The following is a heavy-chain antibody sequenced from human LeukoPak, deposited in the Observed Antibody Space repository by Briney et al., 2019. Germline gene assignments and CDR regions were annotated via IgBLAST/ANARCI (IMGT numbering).Heavy chain of an antibody. CDR2: INHSGST. D-gene: IGHD3-22*01. J-gene: IGHJ3*02. V-gene: IGHV4-34*01. CDR1: GGSFSGYY. Sequence: KPSETLSLTCAVYGGSFSGYYWSWIRQPPGKGLEWIGEINHSGSTNYNPSLKSRVTISVDTSKNQFSLKLSSVTAADTAVYYCARHPDYYDSSGYLGAFDIWAKGQWSPSLQ. CDR3: ARHPDYYDSSGYLGAFDI.